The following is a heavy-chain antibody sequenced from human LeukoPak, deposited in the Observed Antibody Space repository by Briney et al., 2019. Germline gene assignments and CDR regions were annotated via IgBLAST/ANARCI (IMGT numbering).Heavy chain of an antibody. D-gene: IGHD3-3*01. J-gene: IGHJ3*02. Sequence: SETLSLTCAVYDGSFSYYYWSWIRQPPGKGLEWIGEINHSGSTNYNPSLKSRVTISVDTSKNQFSLQLNSVTPEDTAVYYCARDLVLPPDFGSPHAFDIWGQGTMVTVSS. CDR1: DGSFSYYY. CDR2: INHSGST. V-gene: IGHV4-34*01. CDR3: ARDLVLPPDFGSPHAFDI.